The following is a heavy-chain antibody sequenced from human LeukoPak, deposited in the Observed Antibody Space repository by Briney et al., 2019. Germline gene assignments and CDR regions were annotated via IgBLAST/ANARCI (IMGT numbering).Heavy chain of an antibody. J-gene: IGHJ4*02. CDR2: INSDGSST. D-gene: IGHD1-26*01. CDR1: GFTFSRYW. V-gene: IGHV3-74*01. Sequence: GGSLRLSCAASGFTFSRYWMHWVRQAPGKGLVWVSRINSDGSSTSYADSVKGRFTISRDNAKNTLYLQMNSLRAEDTAVYYCARDPPEWELPQDYWGRGTLVAVSS. CDR3: ARDPPEWELPQDY.